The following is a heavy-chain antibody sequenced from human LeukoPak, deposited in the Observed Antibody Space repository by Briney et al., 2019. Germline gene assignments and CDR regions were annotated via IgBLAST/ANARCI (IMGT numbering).Heavy chain of an antibody. V-gene: IGHV4-59*01. D-gene: IGHD2-2*01. Sequence: PSETLSLTCSVSGDSISTYYWSWIRQPPGKGLEWIGYNSGRTNYNPSLKSRVTISLDTSKNQVSLMLTSVTAADTAVYYCARGHSNCSPSSCYFPSDYWGQGTLVTVSS. CDR3: ARGHSNCSPSSCYFPSDY. CDR1: GDSISTYY. CDR2: NSGRT. J-gene: IGHJ4*02.